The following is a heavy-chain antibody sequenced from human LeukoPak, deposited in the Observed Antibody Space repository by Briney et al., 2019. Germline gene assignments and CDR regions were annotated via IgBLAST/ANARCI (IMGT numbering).Heavy chain of an antibody. CDR2: IYYSGNT. V-gene: IGHV4-39*07. CDR3: ARDAVTMVRGVIYYYYYYMDV. J-gene: IGHJ6*03. Sequence: SETLSLTCTVSGGSISSSSYYWGWIRQPPGKGLEWIGSIYYSGNTYYNPSLKSRVTISIDTSKNQFSLKLSSVTAADTAVYYCARDAVTMVRGVIYYYYYYMDVWGKGTTVTISS. CDR1: GGSISSSSYY. D-gene: IGHD3-10*01.